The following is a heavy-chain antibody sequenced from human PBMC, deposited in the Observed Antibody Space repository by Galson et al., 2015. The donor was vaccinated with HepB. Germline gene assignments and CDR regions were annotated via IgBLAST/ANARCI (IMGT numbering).Heavy chain of an antibody. CDR2: IYSGGNT. J-gene: IGHJ4*02. D-gene: IGHD6-19*01. Sequence: SLRLSCAVSGFTVSTNYFTWVRQAPGTGLDWVSLIYSGGNTYYADSVKGRFTISRDTSKNTLYLQVNSLRAEDTAVYYCARGYSSGWNFDYWGQGTLVTVSS. CDR3: ARGYSSGWNFDY. CDR1: GFTVSTNY. V-gene: IGHV3-53*01.